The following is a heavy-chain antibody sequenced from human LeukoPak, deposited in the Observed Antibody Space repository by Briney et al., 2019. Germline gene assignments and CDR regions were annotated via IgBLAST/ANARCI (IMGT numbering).Heavy chain of an antibody. Sequence: SETLSLTCTVSGGSISSYYWSWLRQPPGKGLEWIGYIYYSGSTNYNPSLKSRVTISVDTSKNQFSLKPSSVTAADTAVYYCARVNERDWNYYYGMDVWGQGTTVTVSS. CDR1: GGSISSYY. V-gene: IGHV4-59*01. CDR3: ARVNERDWNYYYGMDV. J-gene: IGHJ6*02. CDR2: IYYSGST. D-gene: IGHD3/OR15-3a*01.